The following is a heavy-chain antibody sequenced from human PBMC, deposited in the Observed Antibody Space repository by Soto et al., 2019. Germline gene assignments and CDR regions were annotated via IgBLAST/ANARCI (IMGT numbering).Heavy chain of an antibody. J-gene: IGHJ4*02. CDR3: ARPGPNYEVFNDY. CDR1: GFTFSDHY. D-gene: IGHD4-4*01. V-gene: IGHV3-11*01. Sequence: PGGSLRLSCAASGFTFSDHYMGWIRQAPGKGLEWVSYISDSGRTIYYADSVKGRFTISRDNAKNSLWLQMNSLRAEDTAVYYCARPGPNYEVFNDYWGQGTLVTVSS. CDR2: ISDSGRTI.